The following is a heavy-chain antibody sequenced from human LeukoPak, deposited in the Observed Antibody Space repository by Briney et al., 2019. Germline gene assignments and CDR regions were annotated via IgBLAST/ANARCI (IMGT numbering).Heavy chain of an antibody. CDR2: ISYDGSNK. J-gene: IGHJ4*02. Sequence: GGSLRLPCAASGFTFSSYGMHWVRQAPGKGLEWVAVISYDGSNKYYADSVKGRFTISRDNSKNTLYLQMNSLRAEDTAVYYCATFDYGPRLSYFDYWGQGTLVTVSS. D-gene: IGHD4-17*01. V-gene: IGHV3-30*03. CDR1: GFTFSSYG. CDR3: ATFDYGPRLSYFDY.